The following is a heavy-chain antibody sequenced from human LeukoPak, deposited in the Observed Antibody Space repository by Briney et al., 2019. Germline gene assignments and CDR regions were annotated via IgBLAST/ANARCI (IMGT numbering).Heavy chain of an antibody. CDR1: GGSISSGGYS. Sequence: PSQTLSLTCAVSGGSISSGGYSWSWIRQPPGKGLEWIGYIYYSGSTNYNPSLKSRVTISVDTSKNQFSLKLSSVTAADTAVYYCARNREGSSNFDYWGQGTLVTVSS. CDR3: ARNREGSSNFDY. CDR2: IYYSGST. V-gene: IGHV4-61*08. J-gene: IGHJ4*02. D-gene: IGHD1-26*01.